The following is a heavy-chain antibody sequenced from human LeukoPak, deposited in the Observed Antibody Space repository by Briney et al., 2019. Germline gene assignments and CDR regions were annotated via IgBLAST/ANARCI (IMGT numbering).Heavy chain of an antibody. J-gene: IGHJ4*02. V-gene: IGHV3-23*01. CDR3: TTEDDFWTPFDY. Sequence: GGSLRLSCAASGSTFSSYAMSWVRRAPGKGLEWVSYISGNGGTTYYADSVKGRFTISRDNSKNMLYLQMNSLKTEDTAVYYCTTEDDFWTPFDYWGQGTLVTVSS. CDR2: ISGNGGTT. D-gene: IGHD3-3*01. CDR1: GSTFSSYA.